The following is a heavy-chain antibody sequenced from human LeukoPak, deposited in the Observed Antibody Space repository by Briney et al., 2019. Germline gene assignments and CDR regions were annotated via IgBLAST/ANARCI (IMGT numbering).Heavy chain of an antibody. CDR3: AKGGGYEAQYYYYYLDV. CDR1: GFTFSSYE. D-gene: IGHD5-12*01. Sequence: GGSLRLSCAASGFTFSSYEMNWVRQAPGKGLEWVSYISSSGSTIYYADSVKGRFTVSRDNSKNTLYLQMKSLRAEDTAVYYCAKGGGYEAQYYYYYLDVWGKGTTVTISS. V-gene: IGHV3-48*03. J-gene: IGHJ6*03. CDR2: ISSSGSTI.